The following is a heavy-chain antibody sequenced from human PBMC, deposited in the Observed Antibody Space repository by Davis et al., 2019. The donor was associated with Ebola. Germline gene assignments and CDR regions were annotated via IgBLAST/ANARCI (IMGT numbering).Heavy chain of an antibody. CDR1: GGTFRSSA. Sequence: AASVKVSCKASGGTFRSSAISWVRQAPGQGLEWMGGIIPLLGTGIYAQKVQGRVTITADESTTTAYMDLSSLRAEDTAVYYCARDLYNWNWGFDYWGQGTLVTVSS. D-gene: IGHD1-7*01. CDR3: ARDLYNWNWGFDY. J-gene: IGHJ4*02. CDR2: IIPLLGTG. V-gene: IGHV1-69*13.